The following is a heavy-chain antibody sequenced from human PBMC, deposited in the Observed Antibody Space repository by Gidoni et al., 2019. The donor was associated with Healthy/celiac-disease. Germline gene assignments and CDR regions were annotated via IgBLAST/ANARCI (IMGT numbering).Heavy chain of an antibody. J-gene: IGHJ4*02. D-gene: IGHD5-12*01. CDR3: ARGVEIVATIGGDYFDY. V-gene: IGHV4-59*01. CDR1: GGSISSYY. Sequence: QVQLQESGPGLVKPSETLSLTCTVSGGSISSYYWSWIRQPPGKGLEWIGYIYYSGSTNYNPSLKSRVTISVDTSKNQFSLKLSSVTAADTAVYYCARGVEIVATIGGDYFDYWGQGTLVTVSS. CDR2: IYYSGST.